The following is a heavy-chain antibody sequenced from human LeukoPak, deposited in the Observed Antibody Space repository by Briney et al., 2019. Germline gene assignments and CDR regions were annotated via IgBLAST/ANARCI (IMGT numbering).Heavy chain of an antibody. D-gene: IGHD2-2*01. V-gene: IGHV3-53*01. CDR3: ARPRGCGSSRCNNFDY. CDR2: IYSGGST. J-gene: IGHJ4*02. CDR1: GFTVSNYY. Sequence: GGSLRLSCAASGFTVSNYYMTWVRQAPGKGLEWVSLIYSGGSTYYADTVKCRCTISRENAKNSLYLQMNSLRAEDTAVYYCARPRGCGSSRCNNFDYWGQGTLVTVSS.